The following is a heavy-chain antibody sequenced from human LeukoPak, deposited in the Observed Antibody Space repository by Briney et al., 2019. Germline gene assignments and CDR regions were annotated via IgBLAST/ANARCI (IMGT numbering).Heavy chain of an antibody. V-gene: IGHV3-23*01. CDR1: GFTFSSYA. D-gene: IGHD2-8*02. Sequence: GGSLRLSCAASGFTFSSYAMTWVRQAPGKGLEWVSTISYAGSSSYYADSVKGRFTISRDNSKNTLYLQMGSLRAEDTAVYYCGKDSRTGGPRAFDSWGQGTLVTVSS. CDR3: GKDSRTGGPRAFDS. CDR2: ISYAGSSS. J-gene: IGHJ4*02.